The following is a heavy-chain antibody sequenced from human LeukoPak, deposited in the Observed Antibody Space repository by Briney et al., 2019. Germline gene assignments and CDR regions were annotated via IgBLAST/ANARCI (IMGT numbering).Heavy chain of an antibody. CDR1: GGSISSGSYY. CDR2: IYYTGST. CDR3: ARVAVSAREYFDY. Sequence: SETLSLTCTVSGGSISSGSYYWNWIRQPPGKGLEWIGYIYYTGSTNYNPSLKSRVTISVDSSKNQFSLRLSSVTAADTAVYYCARVAVSAREYFDYWGQGTLVTVSS. D-gene: IGHD2-21*02. J-gene: IGHJ4*02. V-gene: IGHV4-61*01.